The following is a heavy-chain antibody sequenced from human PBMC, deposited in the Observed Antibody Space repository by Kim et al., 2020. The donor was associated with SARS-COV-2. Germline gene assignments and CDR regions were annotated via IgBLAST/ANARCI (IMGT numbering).Heavy chain of an antibody. D-gene: IGHD5-12*01. V-gene: IGHV2-5*02. J-gene: IGHJ4*02. CDR3: THSKNGYNHAF. CDR1: GFSLNTTGVG. CDR2: IYWDNDK. Sequence: SGPTLVNPTPTLTLTCSFSGFSLNTTGVGVGWIRQAPGRALEWLGIIYWDNDKRYNPSLKTRLSITKDTSKNQVVLTVTNADPADTATYLCTHSKNGYNHAFWGQGSLVTVSS.